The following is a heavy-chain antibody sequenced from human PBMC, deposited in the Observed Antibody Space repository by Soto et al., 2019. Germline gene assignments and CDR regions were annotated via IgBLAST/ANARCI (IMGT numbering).Heavy chain of an antibody. Sequence: QVQLVQSGAEVKKPGSSVKVSCKASGGTFSSYAISWVRQAPGQGLEWMGGIIPIFGTANYAQKFQGRVTITADESTSTAYMELSSLRSEDTAVYYCAREGITMVRGVIVHSYYYYGMDVWGQGTTVTVSS. J-gene: IGHJ6*02. D-gene: IGHD3-10*01. CDR1: GGTFSSYA. CDR2: IIPIFGTA. V-gene: IGHV1-69*12. CDR3: AREGITMVRGVIVHSYYYYGMDV.